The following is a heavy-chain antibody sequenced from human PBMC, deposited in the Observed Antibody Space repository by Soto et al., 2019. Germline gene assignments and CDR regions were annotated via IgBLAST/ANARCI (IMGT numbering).Heavy chain of an antibody. CDR2: ISSNGGST. CDR3: VKDSVYLNGITLFGVSFDY. V-gene: IGHV3-64D*06. D-gene: IGHD3-3*01. J-gene: IGHJ4*02. Sequence: GALRLSCSASGFTFSSYAMHWVRQAPGKGLEYVSSISSNGGSTYYADSVKGRFTISRDNSKNTLYLQMSSLRAEDTAVYYCVKDSVYLNGITLFGVSFDYWGPGTLVTVSS. CDR1: GFTFSSYA.